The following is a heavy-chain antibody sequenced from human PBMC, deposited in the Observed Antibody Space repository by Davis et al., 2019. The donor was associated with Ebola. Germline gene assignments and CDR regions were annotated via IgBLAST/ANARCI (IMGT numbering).Heavy chain of an antibody. D-gene: IGHD3-10*01. Sequence: PSETLSLTCAVYGGSFSGYYWSWIRQPPGKGLEWIGEINYSGSTNYNPSLKSRVTISVDTSKNQFSLKLSSVTAADTAVYYCARCRARSRFYYYGMDVWGQGTTVTVSS. J-gene: IGHJ6*02. V-gene: IGHV4-34*01. CDR3: ARCRARSRFYYYGMDV. CDR2: INYSGST. CDR1: GGSFSGYY.